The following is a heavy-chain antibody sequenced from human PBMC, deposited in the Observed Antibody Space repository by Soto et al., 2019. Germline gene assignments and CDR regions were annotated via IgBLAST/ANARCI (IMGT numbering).Heavy chain of an antibody. J-gene: IGHJ4*02. CDR1: VFTFSTYW. Sequence: PGGSLRLSCAASVFTFSTYWMHCVRQGPGKGLVWVSRISTDGSSTTYADSVKGRFTISRDNAKNTLYLQMNSLRAEDTAVYYCTRATGSNHPFDYWGQGSLVTVSS. V-gene: IGHV3-74*01. D-gene: IGHD2-2*01. CDR3: TRATGSNHPFDY. CDR2: ISTDGSST.